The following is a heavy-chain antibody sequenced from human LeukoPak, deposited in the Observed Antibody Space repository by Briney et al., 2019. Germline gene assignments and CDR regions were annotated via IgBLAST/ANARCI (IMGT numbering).Heavy chain of an antibody. CDR2: ISTSGGST. CDR1: GFTFDDYG. J-gene: IGHJ4*02. CDR3: AIMHPYYDGSGYWVQ. Sequence: GGSLRLSCAASGFTFDDYGMSWVRQAPGKGLEWVSGISTSGGSTSYADSVKGRFTISRDNPRNTLYMQMNSLRAEDTALYYCAIMHPYYDGSGYWVQWGQGTLVTVSS. D-gene: IGHD3-22*01. V-gene: IGHV3-23*01.